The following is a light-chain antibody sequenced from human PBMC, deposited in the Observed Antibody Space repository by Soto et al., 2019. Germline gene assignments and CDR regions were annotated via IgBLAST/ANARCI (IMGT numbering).Light chain of an antibody. Sequence: QSVLTQPASVSGSPGQSITISCTGTSSDVGGYPYVSWYQQNPGKAPKVVIYEVSNRPSGVTNRFSGSKSGNTASLTISGLQAEDEADYYCSSYTSINTVIFGGGTK. CDR3: SSYTSINTVI. CDR1: SSDVGGYPY. CDR2: EVS. V-gene: IGLV2-14*01. J-gene: IGLJ2*01.